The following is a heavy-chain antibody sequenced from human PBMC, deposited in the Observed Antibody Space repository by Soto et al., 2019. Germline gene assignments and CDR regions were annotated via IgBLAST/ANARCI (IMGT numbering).Heavy chain of an antibody. CDR3: AKDRGRGGSYYVYYYGMDV. CDR2: INPSGGST. Sequence: QVQLVQSGAEVRTPGASVQVSCKASGYTFITYYMHWVRQAPGQGLEWMGIINPSGGSTRYAQKFQGRVTMTRDTSTSTVYMELSSLSPEDTAMYFCAKDRGRGGSYYVYYYGMDVWGQGTTVTVSS. V-gene: IGHV1-46*01. D-gene: IGHD1-26*01. J-gene: IGHJ6*02. CDR1: GYTFITYY.